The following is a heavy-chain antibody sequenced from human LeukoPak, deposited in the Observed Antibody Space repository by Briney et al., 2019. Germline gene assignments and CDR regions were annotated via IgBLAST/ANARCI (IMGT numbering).Heavy chain of an antibody. CDR3: AKDTRSSYYFDY. D-gene: IGHD1-26*01. V-gene: IGHV3-30-3*01. J-gene: IGHJ4*02. CDR1: GFTFSNYA. Sequence: PGGSLRLSCAASGFTFSNYAMHWVRQAPGKGLEWVAVIGYDGGNIHYADSVKGRFTISRDNSKNTLYLQMNSLRAEDTAVYYCAKDTRSSYYFDYWGQGTLVTVSS. CDR2: IGYDGGNI.